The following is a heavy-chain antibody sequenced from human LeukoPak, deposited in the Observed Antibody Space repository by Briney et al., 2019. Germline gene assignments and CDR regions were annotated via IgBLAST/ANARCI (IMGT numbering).Heavy chain of an antibody. V-gene: IGHV3-7*01. CDR2: IKQDGSEK. D-gene: IGHD5-24*01. CDR1: GFTFSSYW. Sequence: GGSLRLSCAASGFTFSSYWMSWVRQAPGRGLEWVANIKQDGSEKYYVDSVKGRFTISRDNAKNSLYLQMNSLRAEDTAVYYCARDLVGMATIGAFDIWGQGTMVTVSS. CDR3: ARDLVGMATIGAFDI. J-gene: IGHJ3*02.